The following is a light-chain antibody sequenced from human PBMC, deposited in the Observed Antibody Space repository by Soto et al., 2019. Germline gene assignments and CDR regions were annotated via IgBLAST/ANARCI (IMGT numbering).Light chain of an antibody. V-gene: IGKV1-33*01. CDR3: KQYDALPLT. CDR1: RGIRNY. J-gene: IGKJ4*01. Sequence: DIQLTQSPSSMSASVTDRVTITCQASRGIRNYLNWYQQKPGRAHKLLIYDAYNLETGVQSRFSGSGSGTLFTFTIRSLQPEDIATYYCKQYDALPLTFGGGAKVDIK. CDR2: DAY.